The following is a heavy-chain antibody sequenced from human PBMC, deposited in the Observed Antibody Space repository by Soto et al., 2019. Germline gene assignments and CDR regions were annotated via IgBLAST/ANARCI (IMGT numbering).Heavy chain of an antibody. Sequence: SETLSLTCAVSGGSISSSNWWSWVRPPPGKGLEWIGEIYHSGSTNYNPSLKSRVTISVDKSKNQFSLKLSSVTAADTAVYYCARDTREGYNWFDPWGQGTLVTVSS. J-gene: IGHJ5*02. CDR3: ARDTREGYNWFDP. CDR1: GGSISSSNW. CDR2: IYHSGST. V-gene: IGHV4-4*02.